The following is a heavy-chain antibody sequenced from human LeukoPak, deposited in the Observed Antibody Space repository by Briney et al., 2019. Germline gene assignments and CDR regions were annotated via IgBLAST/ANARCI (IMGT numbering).Heavy chain of an antibody. D-gene: IGHD6-19*01. CDR1: GGSISSHY. CDR2: IYNNGRT. V-gene: IGHV4-59*11. CDR3: ARAPEQWLIPPFFDY. J-gene: IGHJ4*02. Sequence: SETLSLTCTVSGGSISSHYWSWGRQPPGKGLEWIGCIYNNGRTNYNPSLTSRVTISVVTSKNQFSLKLTSLTAADTAVYYCARAPEQWLIPPFFDYWGQGTLVTVSS.